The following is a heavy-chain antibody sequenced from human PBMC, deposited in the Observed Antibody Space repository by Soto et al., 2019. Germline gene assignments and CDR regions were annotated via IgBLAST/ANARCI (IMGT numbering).Heavy chain of an antibody. CDR3: XXXXXXXXXXXXXXXXFDY. Sequence: EVQLVESGGGLVKPGGSLRLSCAASGFTFSSYSMNWVRQAPGKGLEWVXXXSSSSSYIYYADSVKGRFTISRDNAKXXXXXXXXXXXXXXXXXXXXXXXXXXXXXXXXXXXXFDYWGQGTLVTVSS. CDR1: GFTFSSYS. J-gene: IGHJ4*02. V-gene: IGHV3-21*01. CDR2: XSSSSSYI.